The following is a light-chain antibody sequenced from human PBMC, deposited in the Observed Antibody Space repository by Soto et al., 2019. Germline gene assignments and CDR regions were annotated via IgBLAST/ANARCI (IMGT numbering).Light chain of an antibody. CDR2: DVT. Sequence: QSALTQPASVSGSPEQSITISCTGTSSVIGGYNYVSWYQQHPGKAPKLMIYDVTYRPSGVSNRFSASKSGNTASLTISGLQAEDEADYYCASYASSNTVLFGGGTKVTVL. CDR3: ASYASSNTVL. CDR1: SSVIGGYNY. V-gene: IGLV2-14*03. J-gene: IGLJ2*01.